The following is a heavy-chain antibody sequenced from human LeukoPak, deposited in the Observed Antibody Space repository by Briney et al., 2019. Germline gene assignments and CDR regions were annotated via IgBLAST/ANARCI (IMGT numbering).Heavy chain of an antibody. CDR3: TTDLCKPSSTSCEDAFDI. V-gene: IGHV3-15*01. CDR2: IKSKTDGGTS. CDR1: GFTFSNAW. Sequence: PGGSLRLCCAASGFTFSNAWMSWVRQAPGKGLEWVGRIKSKTDGGTSDYAAPVKGRFTISRDDSKNTLYLQMNSLKTEDTAVYYCTTDLCKPSSTSCEDAFDIWGQGTMVTVSS. D-gene: IGHD2-2*01. J-gene: IGHJ3*02.